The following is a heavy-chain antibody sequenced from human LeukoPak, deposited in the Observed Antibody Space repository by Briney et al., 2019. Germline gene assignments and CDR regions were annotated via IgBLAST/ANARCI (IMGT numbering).Heavy chain of an antibody. J-gene: IGHJ4*02. CDR3: ARCRTPYNNYYFDY. V-gene: IGHV1-69*01. D-gene: IGHD3-10*01. CDR1: GGTFSSYA. CDR2: VTPIFGTA. Sequence: ASVKVSCKASGGTFSSYAISWVRQAPGQGPEWMGGVTPIFGTADYAQKFQGRVTITADESTNTAYMELNSLRSEDTAVYYCARCRTPYNNYYFDYWGQGTLVTVSS.